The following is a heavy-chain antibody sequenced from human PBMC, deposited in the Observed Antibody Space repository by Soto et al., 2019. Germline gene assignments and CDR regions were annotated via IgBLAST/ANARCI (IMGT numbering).Heavy chain of an antibody. CDR2: TGLSGRTT. V-gene: IGHV3-23*01. CDR3: APVHNTARSFKF. J-gene: IGHJ4*02. Sequence: EVQLLESGGGLVQPGGSLRLSCVASGLTFSVSAMTWVRQAPGKGLACVSTTGLSGRTTYYGESVKGRFTVSRDNSKNTLDLKMSSLRAEDTAVYYCAPVHNTARSFKFWGRGTLVTVSS. D-gene: IGHD1-20*01. CDR1: GLTFSVSA.